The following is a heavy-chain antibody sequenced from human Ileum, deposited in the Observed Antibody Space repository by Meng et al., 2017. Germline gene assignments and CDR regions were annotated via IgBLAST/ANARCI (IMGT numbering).Heavy chain of an antibody. CDR3: ARVVGGPASMSGWFDP. J-gene: IGHJ5*01. CDR2: IYHSGSP. CDR1: GGSISSSNW. Sequence: QASGPALGRPPGTLSPPCRVSGGSISSSNWWTWVRQAPGKGLEWIGEIYHSGSPNHNPSLKSRVTISVDKSQNQFSLKLNSVTAADTAVYYCARVVGGPASMSGWFDPWGQGTLVTVSS. V-gene: IGHV4-4*03. D-gene: IGHD2-2*01.